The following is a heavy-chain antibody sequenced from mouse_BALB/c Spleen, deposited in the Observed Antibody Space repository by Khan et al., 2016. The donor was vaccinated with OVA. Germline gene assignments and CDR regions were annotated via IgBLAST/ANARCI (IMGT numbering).Heavy chain of an antibody. CDR3: ARGSGNYSFAY. V-gene: IGHV1S137*01. CDR2: ISTSYGDS. CDR1: GYIFTDFS. J-gene: IGHJ3*01. Sequence: QVQLQQSGAELVRPGVSVKISCKGSGYIFTDFSMHWVKRSHAKRLEWLGVISTSYGDSIYNQNFKDKATLTVEKSSSTAYMELARLTSEDSAIYYCARGSGNYSFAYWGQGTMVTVSA. D-gene: IGHD2-1*01.